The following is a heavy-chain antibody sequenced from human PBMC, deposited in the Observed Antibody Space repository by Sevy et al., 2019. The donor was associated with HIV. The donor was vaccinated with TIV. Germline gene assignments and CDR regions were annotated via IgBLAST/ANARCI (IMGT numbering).Heavy chain of an antibody. J-gene: IGHJ4*02. V-gene: IGHV1-69*13. CDR1: GGTFSSYI. Sequence: ASVKVSCKASGGTFSSYIVSWVRQAPGQGLEWMGGITPVLGTTNYAHKFQGRVTITADESTSTVYMEMSRLKSEDTAVYYCAGWSISIGYWGQGTLVTVSS. CDR2: ITPVLGTT. CDR3: AGWSISIGY.